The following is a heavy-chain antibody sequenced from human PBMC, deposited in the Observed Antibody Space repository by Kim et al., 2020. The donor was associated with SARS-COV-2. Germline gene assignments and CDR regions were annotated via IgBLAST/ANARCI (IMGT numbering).Heavy chain of an antibody. J-gene: IGHJ5*02. CDR1: GGALSSSSC. D-gene: IGHD3-22*01. CDR3: ARGVSSAWTLRPWFDP. V-gene: IGHV4-4*02. Sequence: SETLSLTCVVSGGALSSSSCWSWVRQPPGKGLEWIGEIDHSGTTTYNPSLKSRVTISADDSKTHFSLRLKSVTAADTAVYFCARGVSSAWTLRPWFDPWG. CDR2: IDHSGTT.